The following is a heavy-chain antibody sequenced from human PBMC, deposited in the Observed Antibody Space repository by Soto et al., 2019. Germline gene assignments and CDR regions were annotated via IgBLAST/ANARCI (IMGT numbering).Heavy chain of an antibody. Sequence: QVQLVQSGAEVKKPGSSVKVSCKASGGTFSSYAISWVRQAPGQGLEWMGGIIPIFGTANYAQKFQGRVTSHAEKAPRTAYKGAGSLVIGGTAVYYRAVFCTRGGGSFDYWGQGTLVTVSS. CDR2: IIPIFGTA. J-gene: IGHJ4*02. CDR1: GGTFSSYA. CDR3: AVFCTRGGGSFDY. V-gene: IGHV1-69*06. D-gene: IGHD3-16*01.